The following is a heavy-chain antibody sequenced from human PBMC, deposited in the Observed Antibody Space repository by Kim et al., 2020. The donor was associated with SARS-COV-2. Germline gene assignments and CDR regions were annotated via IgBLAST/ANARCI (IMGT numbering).Heavy chain of an antibody. CDR2: QDGSAT. V-gene: IGHV3-7*04. Sequence: QDGSATFYADSVEGRFTVSRDNAKNSLYLQMNSLRGEDTGIYYCVRSIDYWGQGTLVTVSS. CDR3: VRSIDY. J-gene: IGHJ4*02.